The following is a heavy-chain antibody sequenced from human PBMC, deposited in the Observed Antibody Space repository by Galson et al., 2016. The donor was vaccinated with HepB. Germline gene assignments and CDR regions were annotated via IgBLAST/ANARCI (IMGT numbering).Heavy chain of an antibody. V-gene: IGHV1-69*06. CDR3: ARSKGSSWFGGMDY. D-gene: IGHD6-13*01. CDR1: GGSFSNYA. CDR2: IIPIFGTA. Sequence: SVKVSCKASGGSFSNYAFSWVRQAPGQGLEWMGGIIPIFGTANYAQKFQDRVTITADKSTNTACMELSSLRSEDTAVYYCARSKGSSWFGGMDYWGQGTLVTVSS. J-gene: IGHJ4*02.